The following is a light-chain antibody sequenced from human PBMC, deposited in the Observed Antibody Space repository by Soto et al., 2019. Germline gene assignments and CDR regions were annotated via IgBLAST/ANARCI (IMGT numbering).Light chain of an antibody. J-gene: IGKJ2*03. CDR2: DGS. Sequence: DIQMTQSPSTLSASVGDRVTITCRARQSMSRWLAWYQQKPGKAPKLLIYDGSSLESGVPSRFTGSGSGTEFTLTISSLQPDDFATYYCQQYHVYYSFGQGTKVDIK. CDR1: QSMSRW. V-gene: IGKV1-5*01. CDR3: QQYHVYYS.